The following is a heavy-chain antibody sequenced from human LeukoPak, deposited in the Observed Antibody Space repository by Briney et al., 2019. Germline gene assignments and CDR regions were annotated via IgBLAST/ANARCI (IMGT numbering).Heavy chain of an antibody. CDR3: ARGYYDSSGYYWTYYYYYGMDV. CDR2: INPKSGGT. J-gene: IGHJ6*02. CDR1: GYTFPVYN. Sequence: ASVKVSCKASGYTFPVYNMHWVRQAPGQGLERMGWINPKSGGTNYAQKFQGRVTMTRDTSISTAYMELSRLRSDDTAVYYCARGYYDSSGYYWTYYYYYGMDVWGQGTTVTVSS. V-gene: IGHV1-2*02. D-gene: IGHD3-22*01.